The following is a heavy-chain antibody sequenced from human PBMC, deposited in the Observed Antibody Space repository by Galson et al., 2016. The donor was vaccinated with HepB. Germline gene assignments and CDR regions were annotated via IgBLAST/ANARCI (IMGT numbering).Heavy chain of an antibody. CDR2: IWYDGVNT. CDR1: GFTLSSYG. V-gene: IGHV3-33*01. D-gene: IGHD1-1*01. J-gene: IGHJ4*02. Sequence: SLRLSCAASGFTLSSYGIHWVRQAPGKGLEWVAVIWYDGVNTYYADSVKGRFTISRDNSKNTRYLQMNSLGAEDTGVYYCARQAFTNWNPFDYWGQGTLVTVSS. CDR3: ARQAFTNWNPFDY.